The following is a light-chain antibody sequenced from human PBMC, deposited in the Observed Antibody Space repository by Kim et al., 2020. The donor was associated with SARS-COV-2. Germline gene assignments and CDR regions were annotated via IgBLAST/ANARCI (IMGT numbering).Light chain of an antibody. J-gene: IGLJ2*01. Sequence: SVSPGKKASIPCSGDKLGDKNSCWYQQRPGQSPVLVIYQDSKRPSGIPERFSGSNSGNTATLTISGTQTMDEAVYYCQAWDSSTAVFGGGTQLTV. CDR2: QDS. CDR1: KLGDKN. V-gene: IGLV3-1*01. CDR3: QAWDSSTAV.